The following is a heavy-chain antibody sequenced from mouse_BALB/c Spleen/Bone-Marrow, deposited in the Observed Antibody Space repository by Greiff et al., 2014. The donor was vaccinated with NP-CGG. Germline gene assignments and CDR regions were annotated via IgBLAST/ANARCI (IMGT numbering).Heavy chain of an antibody. Sequence: VQLKESGGGLVKPGGSLKLSCAASGFTFSSYAMSWVRQTPEKRLEWVASISSGGSTYYPDSVKGRFTISRDNARNILYLQMSSLRSEDTAMYYCARGGGYDYGSWFAYWGQGTLVTVFA. D-gene: IGHD2-4*01. CDR2: ISSGGST. J-gene: IGHJ3*01. V-gene: IGHV5-6-5*01. CDR3: ARGGGYDYGSWFAY. CDR1: GFTFSSYA.